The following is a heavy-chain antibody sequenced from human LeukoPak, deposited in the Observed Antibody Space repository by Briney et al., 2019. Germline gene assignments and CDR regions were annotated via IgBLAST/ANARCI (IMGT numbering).Heavy chain of an antibody. CDR1: GFTFSSYA. CDR2: ISGSGGST. CDR3: AKTISVARYCFDY. Sequence: GGSLRLSCAASGFTFSSYAMSWVRQAPGKGLEWVSAISGSGGSTYYADSVKGRFTISRDNSKNTLYLQMNGLRAEDTAVYYCAKTISVARYCFDYWGQGTLVTVSS. V-gene: IGHV3-23*01. D-gene: IGHD6-6*01. J-gene: IGHJ4*02.